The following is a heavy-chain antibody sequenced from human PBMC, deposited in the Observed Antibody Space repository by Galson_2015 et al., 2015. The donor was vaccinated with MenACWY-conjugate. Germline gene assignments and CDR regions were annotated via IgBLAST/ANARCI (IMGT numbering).Heavy chain of an antibody. Sequence: SLRLSCAASGLIVSNNYMNWLRQAPGKGLEWVSAMYNAGNTYYADAVNGRFTISRDISENTLYLQMNSLRADDTAVYYCAREGYYYNGDSRNRAFDIWGQGTMVTVSS. CDR2: MYNAGNT. V-gene: IGHV3-66*01. J-gene: IGHJ3*02. CDR1: GLIVSNNY. D-gene: IGHD3-22*01. CDR3: AREGYYYNGDSRNRAFDI.